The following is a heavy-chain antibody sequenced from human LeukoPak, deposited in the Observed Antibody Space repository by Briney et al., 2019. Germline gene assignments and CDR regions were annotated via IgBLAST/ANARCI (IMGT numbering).Heavy chain of an antibody. CDR3: ASTYYYDSSGYSTFDS. V-gene: IGHV4-39*01. D-gene: IGHD3-22*01. Sequence: SETLSLTCTVSGGSISSSSYYWVWIRQPPGKGLEWIGSIYYSGSTYYNPSLKSRVTISVDTSKNQFSLKLSSVTAADTAVYYCASTYYYDSSGYSTFDSWGQGTLVTVSS. J-gene: IGHJ4*02. CDR1: GGSISSSSYY. CDR2: IYYSGST.